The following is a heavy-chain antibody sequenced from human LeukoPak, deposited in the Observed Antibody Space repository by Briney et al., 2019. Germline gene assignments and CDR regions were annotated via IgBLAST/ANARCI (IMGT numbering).Heavy chain of an antibody. CDR2: IHTSRST. CDR3: ARGYGDTPYYFDY. Sequence: SETLSLTCTVSGDSISSYYWSWIRQPAGKGLEWIGRIHTSRSTTYNPSLKSRVTMSVDTSKNQFSLRLRSVTAADTAVYYCARGYGDTPYYFDYWGQGTLVTVSS. CDR1: GDSISSYY. D-gene: IGHD3-10*01. V-gene: IGHV4-4*07. J-gene: IGHJ4*02.